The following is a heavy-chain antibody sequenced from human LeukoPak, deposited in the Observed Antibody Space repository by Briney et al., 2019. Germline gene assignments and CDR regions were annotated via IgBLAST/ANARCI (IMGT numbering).Heavy chain of an antibody. Sequence: GGSLRLSCAASGFPFSSYTLNWVRQAPGKGLEWVSSISSSSSYIYYAGSVKGRFTISRDNAKNSLYLQMNSLRAEDAAVYYCARDRLLGAGATGYWGQGTLVTVSS. CDR2: ISSSSSYI. J-gene: IGHJ4*02. V-gene: IGHV3-21*01. CDR1: GFPFSSYT. D-gene: IGHD1-26*01. CDR3: ARDRLLGAGATGY.